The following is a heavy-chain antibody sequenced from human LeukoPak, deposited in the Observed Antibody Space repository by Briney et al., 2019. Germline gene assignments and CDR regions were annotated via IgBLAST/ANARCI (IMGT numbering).Heavy chain of an antibody. V-gene: IGHV3-23*01. CDR3: AKSTYYYGSGSYSPIIDY. CDR1: GFTFSSYA. D-gene: IGHD3-10*01. J-gene: IGHJ4*02. Sequence: PGGSLRLSCAASGFTFSSYAMSWVRQAPGKGLEWVSAISGGGGSTYYADSVKGRFTISRDNSKNTLYLQMNSLRAEDTAVYYCAKSTYYYGSGSYSPIIDYWGQGTLVTVSS. CDR2: ISGGGGST.